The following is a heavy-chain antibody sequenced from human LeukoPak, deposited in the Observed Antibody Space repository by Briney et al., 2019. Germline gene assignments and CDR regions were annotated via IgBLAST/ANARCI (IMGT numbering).Heavy chain of an antibody. J-gene: IGHJ4*02. D-gene: IGHD3-22*01. Sequence: GGSLRLSCAASGFIFDDYGMSWVRQAPGKGLEWVCGITWKGGSTGYADSVKGRFTISRDNAKNSQYLQMNSLRAEDTAFYYCARSNYYDSTGYPFDYWGQGTLVTVSS. V-gene: IGHV3-20*04. CDR2: ITWKGGST. CDR3: ARSNYYDSTGYPFDY. CDR1: GFIFDDYG.